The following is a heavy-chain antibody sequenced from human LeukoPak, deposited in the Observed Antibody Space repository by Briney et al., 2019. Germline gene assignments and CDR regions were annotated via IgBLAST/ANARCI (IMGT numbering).Heavy chain of an antibody. CDR2: ISGSGDST. D-gene: IGHD4-17*01. CDR1: GFTFSSYA. V-gene: IGHV3-23*01. J-gene: IGHJ4*02. CDR3: AKEGNGDYYFDY. Sequence: GGSLRLSCAASGFTFSSYAMSWVRQAPGKGLEWVSAISGSGDSTYYADAVKGRFTISRDNSKNTLYLQMNSLRAEDTAVYYCAKEGNGDYYFDYWGQGTLVTVSS.